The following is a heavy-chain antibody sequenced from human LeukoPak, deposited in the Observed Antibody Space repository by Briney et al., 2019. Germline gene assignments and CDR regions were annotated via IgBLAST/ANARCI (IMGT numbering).Heavy chain of an antibody. CDR3: ARGITSYYYYYMDV. Sequence: GASVKVSCKASGYTFTSYDINWVRQATGQGLEWMGWMNPNSGNTGYAQKFQGRVTMTRNTSISTAYVELSSLRSEDTAVYYCARGITSYYYYYMDVWGKGTTVTVSS. V-gene: IGHV1-8*01. CDR1: GYTFTSYD. CDR2: MNPNSGNT. J-gene: IGHJ6*03.